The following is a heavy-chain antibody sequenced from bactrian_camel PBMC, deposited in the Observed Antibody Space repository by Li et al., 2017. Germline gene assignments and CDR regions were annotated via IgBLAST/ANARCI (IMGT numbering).Heavy chain of an antibody. D-gene: IGHD3*01. CDR1: GYTHYSSYC. J-gene: IGHJ4*01. Sequence: VQLVESGGGSVQAGGSLRLSCAAPGYTHYSSYCMGWFRQRQGNEREGVGATDADGSRHYADSLKGRFTISRDNAKDTLYLQMNSLKIEDTAVYYCALGSSRQATMTARGKGTQVTVS. V-gene: IGHV3S9*01. CDR2: TDADGSR.